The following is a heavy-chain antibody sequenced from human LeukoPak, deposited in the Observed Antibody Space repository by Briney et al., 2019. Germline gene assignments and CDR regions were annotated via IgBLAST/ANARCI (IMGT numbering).Heavy chain of an antibody. Sequence: GGSLRLSCAASGFTFSNHWMTWVRQSLGKGLEWVASIKEEGSAKLYVDSVKGRFTVSRDNAKNSLYLQMNNLRAEDTSVYYCATGDLEFGGQGTLVTVSA. CDR1: GFTFSNHW. CDR3: ATGDLEF. J-gene: IGHJ4*02. CDR2: IKEEGSAK. V-gene: IGHV3-7*01.